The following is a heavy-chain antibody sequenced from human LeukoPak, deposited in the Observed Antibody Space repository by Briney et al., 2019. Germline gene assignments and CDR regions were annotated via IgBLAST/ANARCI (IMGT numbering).Heavy chain of an antibody. J-gene: IGHJ4*02. Sequence: GGSLKISCKGSGYSFTSYWIGWVCQMPGKGLEWMGIIYPGDSDTRYSPSFQGQVTISADKPISTAYLQWSSLKASDTAMYYCARQGELLSFDYWGQGTLVTVSS. CDR1: GYSFTSYW. CDR2: IYPGDSDT. V-gene: IGHV5-51*01. D-gene: IGHD1-26*01. CDR3: ARQGELLSFDY.